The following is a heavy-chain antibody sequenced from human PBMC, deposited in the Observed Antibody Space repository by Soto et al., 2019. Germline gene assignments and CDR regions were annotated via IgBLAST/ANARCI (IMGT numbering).Heavy chain of an antibody. J-gene: IGHJ4*02. CDR2: IKSKTDGGTT. Sequence: EVQLVESGGGLVKPGGSLRLSCAASGFTFSNAWMSWVRQAPGKGLEWVGRIKSKTDGGTTDYAAPVKGRFTISRDDSKNTLYLQMNSLKTEDTAVYYCTTAPRGVATIFVYWGQGTLVTVSS. D-gene: IGHD5-12*01. CDR3: TTAPRGVATIFVY. CDR1: GFTFSNAW. V-gene: IGHV3-15*01.